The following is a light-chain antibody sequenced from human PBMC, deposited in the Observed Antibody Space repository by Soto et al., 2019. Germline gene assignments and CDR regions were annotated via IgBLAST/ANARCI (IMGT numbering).Light chain of an antibody. CDR2: DNN. V-gene: IGLV1-51*01. Sequence: QSVLTQPPSVSAAPGQKVTISCSGSSSNVGTNYVSWYQQLPGTVPTLLIYDNNKRPSGIPDRFSASKSGTSATLAITGPQIGDEADYYCETWDDSLPGEVFGGGTQLTVL. CDR3: ETWDDSLPGEV. J-gene: IGLJ2*01. CDR1: SSNVGTNY.